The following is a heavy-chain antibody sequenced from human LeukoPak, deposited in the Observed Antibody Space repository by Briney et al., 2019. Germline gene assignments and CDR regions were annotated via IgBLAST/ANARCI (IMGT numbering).Heavy chain of an antibody. CDR1: GFTVTTYW. Sequence: PGGSLRLSCAASGFTVTTYWMHWVRQAPGKGLVWVSHINSDGSITGYADSVKGRFTISRDNAKNTLYLQMNSLRAEDTAVYYCAGDAVDTANAVWGQGTTVTVSS. D-gene: IGHD5-18*01. CDR2: INSDGSIT. J-gene: IGHJ6*02. V-gene: IGHV3-74*01. CDR3: AGDAVDTANAV.